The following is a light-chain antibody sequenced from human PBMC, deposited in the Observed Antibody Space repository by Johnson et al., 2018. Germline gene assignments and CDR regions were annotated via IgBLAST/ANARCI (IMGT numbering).Light chain of an antibody. CDR3: GTWDSSLSAGNV. CDR1: SSNIGNNY. Sequence: QSVLTQPPSVSAAPGQKVTISCSGSSSNIGNNYVSWYQQLPGTAPKLLIYENNKQPSGIPDRFSCSKSGTSATLGITGLQTGDEADYYGGTWDSSLSAGNVFGTGTKVTVL. V-gene: IGLV1-51*02. J-gene: IGLJ1*01. CDR2: ENN.